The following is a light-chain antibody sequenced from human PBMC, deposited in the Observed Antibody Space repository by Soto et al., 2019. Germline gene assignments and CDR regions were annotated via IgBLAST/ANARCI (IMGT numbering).Light chain of an antibody. CDR2: TSS. J-gene: IGKJ4*01. CDR1: QNIQKF. V-gene: IGKV1-39*01. Sequence: DIQMPQSPTSLSAPVGDSVTITCRASQNIQKFLNWYQQKPGTAPKLLIYTSSSVQARFPSRFSGSGSWTDFILTISNLQPEDFATYSCQQAFSAPLTFGGGTRVEI. CDR3: QQAFSAPLT.